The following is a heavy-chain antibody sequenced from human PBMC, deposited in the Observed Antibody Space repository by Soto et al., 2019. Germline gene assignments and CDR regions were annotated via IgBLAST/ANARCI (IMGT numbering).Heavy chain of an antibody. CDR2: TYFRSKWYN. J-gene: IGHJ5*01. V-gene: IGHV6-1*01. CDR3: ARVSFDHFVHWFDS. Sequence: PSQTLSLTCAICGDSVSSKTAAWNWIRQSPSRGLEWLGRTYFRSKWYNDYAISVKSRITINPDTSKNQFSLLLNSVTPEDTAVYYCARVSFDHFVHWFDSWGQGILVTVSS. D-gene: IGHD3-9*01. CDR1: GDSVSSKTAA.